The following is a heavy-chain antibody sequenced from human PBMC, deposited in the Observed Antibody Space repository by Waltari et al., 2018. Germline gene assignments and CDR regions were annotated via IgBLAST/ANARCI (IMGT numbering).Heavy chain of an antibody. V-gene: IGHV1-69*12. CDR2: IVPLCGTA. CDR1: GGTFSSYA. CDR3: ASTNGPDGGGSCYFYYGMDV. Sequence: QVQLVQSGAEVKKPGSSVKVSCKASGGTFSSYAISWVRQAPGQGLEWMGGIVPLCGTANDDQKFQGRVTITADESTSTAYMELSSLRSEDTAVYYCASTNGPDGGGSCYFYYGMDVWGQGTTVTVSS. J-gene: IGHJ6*02. D-gene: IGHD2-15*01.